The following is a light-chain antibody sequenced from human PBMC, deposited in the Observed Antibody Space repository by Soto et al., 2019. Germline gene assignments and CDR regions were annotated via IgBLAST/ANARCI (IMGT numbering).Light chain of an antibody. J-gene: IGKJ3*01. CDR3: QQTNRFPRT. Sequence: DLQMTQSPSSVSAPVGDRVTITCRASQGIDSWLAWYQQKPGKAPKLLIYAASNLQSGVPSRFSGSGSGIDFTLTISNLQPEDFATYYCQQTNRFPRTFGPGTKVDIK. V-gene: IGKV1-12*01. CDR2: AAS. CDR1: QGIDSW.